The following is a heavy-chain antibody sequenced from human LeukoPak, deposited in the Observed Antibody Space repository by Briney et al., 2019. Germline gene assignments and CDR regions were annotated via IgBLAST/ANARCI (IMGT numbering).Heavy chain of an antibody. Sequence: GGSLRLSCAASGFTFSSYSMNWVRQAPGKGLEWVSSISSSSSYIYYADSVKGRFTISRDNVKNSLYLQMNSLRAEDTAVYYCAGLVIRTYYYYGMDVWGKGTTVTVSS. CDR2: ISSSSSYI. CDR1: GFTFSSYS. CDR3: AGLVIRTYYYYGMDV. V-gene: IGHV3-21*01. D-gene: IGHD3-9*01. J-gene: IGHJ6*04.